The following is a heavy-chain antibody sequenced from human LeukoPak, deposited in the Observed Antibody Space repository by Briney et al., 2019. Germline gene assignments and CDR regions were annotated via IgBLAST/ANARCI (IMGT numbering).Heavy chain of an antibody. D-gene: IGHD6-19*01. CDR2: ISPDGSSA. Sequence: GGSLRLSCAASGFTFSSYWMHWVRQAPGKGLVWVSRISPDGSSALYADSVKGRFTISRDNAKNTLYLQMNSLRGDDTAVYYCARARIAVAGTRNWFDPWGQGTLVTVSS. CDR1: GFTFSSYW. CDR3: ARARIAVAGTRNWFDP. J-gene: IGHJ5*02. V-gene: IGHV3-74*01.